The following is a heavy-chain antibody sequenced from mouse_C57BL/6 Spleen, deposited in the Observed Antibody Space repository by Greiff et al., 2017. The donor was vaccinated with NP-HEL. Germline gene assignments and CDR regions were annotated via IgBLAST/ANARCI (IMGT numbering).Heavy chain of an antibody. D-gene: IGHD2-3*01. CDR3: ARDYDGYWYFDV. J-gene: IGHJ1*03. Sequence: EVQVVESEGGLVQPGSSMKLSCTASGFTFSDYYMAWVRQVPEKGLEWVANINYDGSSTYYLDSLKSRFIISRDNAKNILYLQMSSLKSEDTATYYCARDYDGYWYFDVWGTGTTVTVSS. CDR1: GFTFSDYY. V-gene: IGHV5-16*01. CDR2: INYDGSST.